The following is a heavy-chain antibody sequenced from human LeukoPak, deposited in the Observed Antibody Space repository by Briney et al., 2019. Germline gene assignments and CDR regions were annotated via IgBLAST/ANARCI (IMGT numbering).Heavy chain of an antibody. V-gene: IGHV3-23*01. D-gene: IGHD1-7*01. CDR2: ISAGVGST. Sequence: GGSLRLSCAASGFTFSTYAMNWVRQAPGKGLEWVSTISAGVGSTYYADSVKGRFTISRDNAKNTLYLQMNSLKNDDTAVYYCAKDRVWNSLDSWGQGTLVTVSS. CDR3: AKDRVWNSLDS. J-gene: IGHJ4*02. CDR1: GFTFSTYA.